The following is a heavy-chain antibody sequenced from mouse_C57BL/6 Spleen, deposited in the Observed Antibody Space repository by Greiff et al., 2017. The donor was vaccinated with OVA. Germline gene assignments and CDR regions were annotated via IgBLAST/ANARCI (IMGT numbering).Heavy chain of an antibody. CDR1: GFTFSDYG. CDR3: AGPTSVVATPFAY. CDR2: ISSGSSTI. J-gene: IGHJ3*01. Sequence: EVQLMESGGGLVKPGGSLKLSCAASGFTFSDYGMHWVRQAPEKGLEWVAYISSGSSTIYYADTVKGRFTISRDNAKNTLFLPMTSLRSEDTAMYYCAGPTSVVATPFAYWGQGTLVTVSA. D-gene: IGHD1-1*01. V-gene: IGHV5-17*01.